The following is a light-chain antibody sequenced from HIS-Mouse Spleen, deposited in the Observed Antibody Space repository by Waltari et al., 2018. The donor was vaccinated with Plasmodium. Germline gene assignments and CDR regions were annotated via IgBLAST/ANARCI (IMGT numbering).Light chain of an antibody. J-gene: IGKJ3*01. V-gene: IGKV3-15*01. CDR1: QRVSSN. CDR3: QQYNNWSFT. CDR2: GAS. Sequence: EIVMTQSPATLSVSTGYRATIYCRASQRVSSNLAWYQQKPGQAHRLLIYGASTRANGIPARFSGSGSGTECTLTISSLQSEDFAVYYCQQYNNWSFTFGPGTKVDIK.